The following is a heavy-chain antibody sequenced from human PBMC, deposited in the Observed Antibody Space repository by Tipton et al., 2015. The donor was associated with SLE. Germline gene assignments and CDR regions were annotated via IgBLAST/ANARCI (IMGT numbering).Heavy chain of an antibody. V-gene: IGHV4-38-2*02. CDR3: ARGATHYFDY. D-gene: IGHD1-26*01. CDR1: GDSIRSGYY. CDR2: IYHRGST. J-gene: IGHJ4*02. Sequence: GLVKPSETLSLTCTVSGDSIRSGYYWGWIRQPPGKGLEWIGSIYHRGSTYYNASLKSRVTISVDTSNNQFSLKLSSVTAADTAVYYCARGATHYFDYWGQGTLVTVSS.